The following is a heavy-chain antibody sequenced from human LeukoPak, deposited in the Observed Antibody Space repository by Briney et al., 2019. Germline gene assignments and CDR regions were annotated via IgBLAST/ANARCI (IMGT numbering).Heavy chain of an antibody. J-gene: IGHJ5*02. CDR1: GFTISSYY. Sequence: SESLTLSCAASGFTISSYYLSWIRQAPGKGLEWVGYIYCSGSTNYNASLKRRVTISVDTSKNQFSLKLSSVTAADTAVYYCARDSEYHGEQSWWLDPWGQGTLVRVSS. V-gene: IGHV4-59*01. D-gene: IGHD4-17*01. CDR2: IYCSGST. CDR3: ARDSEYHGEQSWWLDP.